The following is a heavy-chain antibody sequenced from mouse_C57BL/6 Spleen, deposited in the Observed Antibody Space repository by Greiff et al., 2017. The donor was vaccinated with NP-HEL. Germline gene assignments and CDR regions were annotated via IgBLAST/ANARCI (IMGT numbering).Heavy chain of an antibody. Sequence: EVQLQESGPELVKPGASVKIPCKASGYTFTDYNMDWVKQSHGKSLEWIGDINPNNGGTIYNQKFKGKATLTVDKSSSTAYMELRSLTSEDTAVYYCRYYGYEGFAYWGQGTLVTVSA. CDR1: GYTFTDYN. CDR2: INPNNGGT. J-gene: IGHJ3*01. V-gene: IGHV1-18*01. D-gene: IGHD2-2*01. CDR3: RYYGYEGFAY.